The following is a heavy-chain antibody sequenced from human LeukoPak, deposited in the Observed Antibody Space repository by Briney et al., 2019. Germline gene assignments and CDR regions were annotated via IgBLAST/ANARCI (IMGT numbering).Heavy chain of an antibody. V-gene: IGHV4-38-2*02. CDR1: GYSISSGYY. Sequence: SETLSLTCTVSGYSISSGYYWGWIRQPPGKGLEWIGSIYHSGSTYYNPSLKSRVTISVDTSKNQFSLKLSSVTAADTAVYYCARERPTVATIPYYYYYYMDVWGKGTTVTVSS. D-gene: IGHD5-12*01. J-gene: IGHJ6*03. CDR2: IYHSGST. CDR3: ARERPTVATIPYYYYYYMDV.